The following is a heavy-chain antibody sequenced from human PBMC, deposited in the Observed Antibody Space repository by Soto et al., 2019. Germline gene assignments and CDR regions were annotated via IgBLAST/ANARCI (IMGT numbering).Heavy chain of an antibody. CDR1: GFTFSSYG. D-gene: IGHD5-18*01. J-gene: IGHJ4*02. V-gene: IGHV3-30*18. CDR3: AKDTAMVV. Sequence: QVQLVESGGGVVQPGRSLRLSCAASGFTFSSYGMHWVRQAPGKGLEWVAVISYDGSNKYYADSVKGRFTISRDNSKNTLYLQMKSLRAEDTAVYYCAKDTAMVVWGQGTLVTVSS. CDR2: ISYDGSNK.